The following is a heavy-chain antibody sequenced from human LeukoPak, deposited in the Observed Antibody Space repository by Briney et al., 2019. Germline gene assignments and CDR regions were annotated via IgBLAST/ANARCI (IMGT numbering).Heavy chain of an antibody. D-gene: IGHD3-10*01. CDR3: ARRSAMVRGALNAFDI. Sequence: GKSLKISCKCSGYSFPTYWIGWVRQMPGKGLEWMGIIYPGDSDTGYSPSFQGQVTISVDKSISTAYLQWSSLKASDTAMYYCARRSAMVRGALNAFDIWGQGTMVTASS. CDR1: GYSFPTYW. V-gene: IGHV5-51*01. J-gene: IGHJ3*02. CDR2: IYPGDSDT.